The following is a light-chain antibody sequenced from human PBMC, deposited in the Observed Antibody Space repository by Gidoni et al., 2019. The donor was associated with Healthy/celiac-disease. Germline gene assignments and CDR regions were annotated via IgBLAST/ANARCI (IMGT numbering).Light chain of an antibody. CDR2: GAS. Sequence: EIVLTQSPGTLSLSPGERATLLCRASQSVSSSYLAWYQQKPGQAPRRLIYGASSRATGIPDRFSGSGSGTDFTLTISRLEPEDFAVYYCQQYGSSPAWTFGQGTKVEIK. CDR3: QQYGSSPAWT. CDR1: QSVSSSY. V-gene: IGKV3-20*01. J-gene: IGKJ1*01.